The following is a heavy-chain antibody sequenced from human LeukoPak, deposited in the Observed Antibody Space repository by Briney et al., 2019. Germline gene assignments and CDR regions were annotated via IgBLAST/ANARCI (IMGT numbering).Heavy chain of an antibody. CDR3: ARFGPIAARRPHYYYYMDV. CDR2: IYYSGST. V-gene: IGHV4-59*12. D-gene: IGHD6-6*01. J-gene: IGHJ6*03. CDR1: GGSISSYY. Sequence: KPSETLSLNCTVSGGSISSYYWSWIRQPPGKGLEGIGYIYYSGSTNYNPSLKSRVTISVDTSKNQFSLKLSSVTATDTAVYYCARFGPIAARRPHYYYYMDVWGKGTTVTVSS.